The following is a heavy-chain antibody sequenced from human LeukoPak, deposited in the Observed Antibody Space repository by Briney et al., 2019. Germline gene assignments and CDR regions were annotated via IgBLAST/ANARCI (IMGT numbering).Heavy chain of an antibody. CDR3: AKDFHSSSWPYYFDY. V-gene: IGHV3-30*02. CDR2: IWYGGSNK. Sequence: GGSLRLSCAASGFTFSSYGMHWVRQAPGKGLEWVAVIWYGGSNKYYADSVKGRFTISRDNSKNTLYLEMNSLRAEDTAVYYCAKDFHSSSWPYYFDYWGQGTLVTVSS. CDR1: GFTFSSYG. J-gene: IGHJ4*02. D-gene: IGHD6-13*01.